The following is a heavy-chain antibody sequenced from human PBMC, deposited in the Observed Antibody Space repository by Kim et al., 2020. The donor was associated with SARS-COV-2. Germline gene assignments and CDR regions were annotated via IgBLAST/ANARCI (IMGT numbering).Heavy chain of an antibody. Sequence: GGSLRLSCAASGFSCSDYEIHWVRQITGKGLEWVSAIGTAGDTFYQVSVKSRFTISRETSKNSLYLQMNNLRAADTAVYYCAREMAAGASAFDIWGQG. CDR2: IGTAGDT. CDR1: GFSCSDYE. D-gene: IGHD6-13*01. V-gene: IGHV3-13*04. J-gene: IGHJ3*02. CDR3: AREMAAGASAFDI.